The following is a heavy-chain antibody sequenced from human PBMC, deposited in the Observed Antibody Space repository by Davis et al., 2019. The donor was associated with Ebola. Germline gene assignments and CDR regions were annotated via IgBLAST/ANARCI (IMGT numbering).Heavy chain of an antibody. D-gene: IGHD2-21*02. CDR3: AKRRLVTAEGDFDY. J-gene: IGHJ4*02. CDR1: GFTFSSYG. CDR2: ISYDGSNK. Sequence: GESLKISCAASGFTFSSYGMHWVRQAPGKGLEWVAVISYDGSNKYYADSVKGRFTISRDNSKNTLYLQMNSLRAEDTAVYYCAKRRLVTAEGDFDYWGQTTLVTVSS. V-gene: IGHV3-30*18.